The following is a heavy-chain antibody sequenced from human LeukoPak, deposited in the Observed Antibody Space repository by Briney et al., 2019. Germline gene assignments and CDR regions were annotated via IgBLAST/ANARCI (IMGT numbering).Heavy chain of an antibody. D-gene: IGHD5-24*01. CDR2: ISSSSSYI. CDR1: GFTFSSYS. V-gene: IGHV3-21*04. Sequence: GGSLRLSCAASGFTFSSYSMNWVRQAPGKGLEWVSSISSSSSYIYYADSVKGRFTISRDNAKNTLYLHMHNLRAEDTAVYYCAKKRDAFDIWGQGTVVTVSS. CDR3: AKKRDAFDI. J-gene: IGHJ3*02.